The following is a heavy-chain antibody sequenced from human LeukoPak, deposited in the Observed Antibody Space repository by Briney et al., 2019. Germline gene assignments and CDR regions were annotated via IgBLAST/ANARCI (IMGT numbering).Heavy chain of an antibody. V-gene: IGHV3-23*01. CDR1: GFTFSNYA. D-gene: IGHD5-12*01. J-gene: IGHJ4*02. Sequence: PGGSLRLSCAASGFTFSNYAMSWVRQAPGKGLEWVSTISDSGSSTYYADSVKGRFTISRDNSKNTLYLQMNSLRAEDTAVYYCAKDGGGYSGYDYNYWGQGTLVTVSS. CDR3: AKDGGGYSGYDYNY. CDR2: ISDSGSST.